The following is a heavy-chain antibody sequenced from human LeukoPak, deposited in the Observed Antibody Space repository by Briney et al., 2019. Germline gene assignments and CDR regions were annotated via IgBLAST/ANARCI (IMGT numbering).Heavy chain of an antibody. CDR2: IYSVGST. Sequence: GGSLCLSCAASGFTISSNYMSWVRQAPGKGLEWVSVIYSVGSTFYADSVKGRFSISRDNSKNTLYLEMNSLRAEDTAVYYCARRTVGVGKVGDWGPVVLVTVSS. CDR3: ARRTVGVGKVGD. V-gene: IGHV3-53*01. J-gene: IGHJ4*02. CDR1: GFTISSNY. D-gene: IGHD2-21*01.